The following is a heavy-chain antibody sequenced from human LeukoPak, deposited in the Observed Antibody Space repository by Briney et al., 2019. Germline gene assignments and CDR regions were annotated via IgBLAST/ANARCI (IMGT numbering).Heavy chain of an antibody. V-gene: IGHV3-23*01. Sequence: GGSLRLSCAASGFTFSSYSMSWVRQAPGKGLEWLSTISGGGGSTYYADSVKGRFTISRDNSKNTLYLHMKSLRAEDTALYYCASWSSGPFDYWGQGTLVTVSS. CDR2: ISGGGGST. D-gene: IGHD6-19*01. CDR1: GFTFSSYS. J-gene: IGHJ4*02. CDR3: ASWSSGPFDY.